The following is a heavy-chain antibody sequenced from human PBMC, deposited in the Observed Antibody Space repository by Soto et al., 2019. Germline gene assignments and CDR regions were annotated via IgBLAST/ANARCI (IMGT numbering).Heavy chain of an antibody. Sequence: EVQLLESGGDLAQPGGSLRLSCAAPGFTFSNYAMTWVRQSPGKGLEWVSTITSPGSTFYGDTVKGRFTISRDNSKSTLYLQMNSLGAEDTAVYYCAKTDKFHTQSSGWANRFDSWGQGTLVTVSS. CDR2: ITSPGST. CDR3: AKTDKFHTQSSGWANRFDS. D-gene: IGHD6-19*01. CDR1: GFTFSNYA. J-gene: IGHJ4*02. V-gene: IGHV3-23*01.